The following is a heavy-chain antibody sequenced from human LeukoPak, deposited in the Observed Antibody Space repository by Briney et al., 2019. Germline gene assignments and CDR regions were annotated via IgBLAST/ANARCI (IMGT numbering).Heavy chain of an antibody. CDR3: ARAGDFSFKD. CDR1: GFTFSIYS. Sequence: GGSLRLSCAVSGFTFSIYSMSWVRQAPGKGLEWVSYISSSSSAISYADSVKGRFTISRDNAENSLYLQMNSLRAEDTAVYYCARAGDFSFKDWGQGTLVTVSS. D-gene: IGHD3-3*01. J-gene: IGHJ4*02. V-gene: IGHV3-48*01. CDR2: ISSSSSAI.